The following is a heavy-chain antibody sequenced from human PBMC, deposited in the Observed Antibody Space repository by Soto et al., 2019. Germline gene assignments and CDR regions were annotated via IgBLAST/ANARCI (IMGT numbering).Heavy chain of an antibody. CDR3: AKERPTTTAFDY. D-gene: IGHD4-17*01. Sequence: AGGSLRLSCAASGFTFSRDGMSWVRQAPGKGLEWVSLITDNGRSTYYADSVKGRFTISRDNTKNTLFLQMNSLRAEDTAVYYCAKERPTTTAFDYWGQGALVTVSS. CDR2: ITDNGRST. J-gene: IGHJ4*02. V-gene: IGHV3-23*01. CDR1: GFTFSRDG.